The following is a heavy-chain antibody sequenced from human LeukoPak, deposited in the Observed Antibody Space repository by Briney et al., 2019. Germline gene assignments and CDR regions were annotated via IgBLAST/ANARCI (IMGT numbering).Heavy chain of an antibody. V-gene: IGHV1-69*13. CDR1: GGTFSSYA. Sequence: GASVKVSCKASGGTFSSYAISWVRQAPGQGLEWMGGIIPIFGTANYAQKFQGRVTITADESTSTAYMELSSLRSEDTAVYYCARDLVAAARPGPDYYYYYMDVWGKGTTVTVSS. CDR3: ARDLVAAARPGPDYYYYYMDV. D-gene: IGHD6-6*01. CDR2: IIPIFGTA. J-gene: IGHJ6*03.